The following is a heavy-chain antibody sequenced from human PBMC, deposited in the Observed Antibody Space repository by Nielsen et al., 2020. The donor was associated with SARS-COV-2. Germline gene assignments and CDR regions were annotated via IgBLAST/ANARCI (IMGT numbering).Heavy chain of an antibody. CDR3: ARDHAPAAIKYYYGMDV. CDR2: IVVGSGNT. D-gene: IGHD2-2*01. V-gene: IGHV1-58*01. Sequence: SVKVSCKASGFTFTSSAVQWVRQARGQRLEWIGWIVVGSGNTNYAQKFQERVTITRDMSTSTAYMELSSLRSEDTAVYYCARDHAPAAIKYYYGMDVWGQGTTVTVSS. CDR1: GFTFTSSA. J-gene: IGHJ6*02.